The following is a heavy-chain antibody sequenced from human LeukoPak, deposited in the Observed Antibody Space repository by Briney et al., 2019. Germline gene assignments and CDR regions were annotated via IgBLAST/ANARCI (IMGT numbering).Heavy chain of an antibody. CDR1: GYTFTGYY. D-gene: IGHD5-24*01. J-gene: IGHJ6*02. CDR2: INPNSGGT. Sequence: ASVKVSCKASGYTFTGYYMHWVRQAPGQGLEWMGRINPNSGGTNYAQKFQGRVTMTRDTSISTAYMELSRLRSDDTAVYYCARVLTDGYNLYYYYGMDVWGQGTTVTVSS. V-gene: IGHV1-2*06. CDR3: ARVLTDGYNLYYYYGMDV.